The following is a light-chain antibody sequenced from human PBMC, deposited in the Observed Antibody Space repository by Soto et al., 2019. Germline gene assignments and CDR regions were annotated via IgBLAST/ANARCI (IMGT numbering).Light chain of an antibody. CDR3: SSYKDSSTLVV. CDR1: SSDVGANNF. J-gene: IGLJ2*01. Sequence: QSVLTQPASVSGSPGQSITISCTGTSSDVGANNFVSWYQQHPGKAPKLLIFDVNSRPSGVSNRFSGSKSDNTASLTISGLQSEDEADYFCSSYKDSSTLVVFGGGTQLTVL. CDR2: DVN. V-gene: IGLV2-14*03.